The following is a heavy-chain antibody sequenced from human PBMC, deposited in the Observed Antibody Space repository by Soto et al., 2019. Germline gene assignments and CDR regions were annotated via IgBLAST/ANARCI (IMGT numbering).Heavy chain of an antibody. CDR2: INHSGST. CDR3: ARAGYCSGGSCPPYYYYYYGMDV. Sequence: QVQLQQWGAGLLKPSETLSLTCAVYGGSFSGYYWSWIRQPPGKGLAWIGEINHSGSTNYNPSFKSRVTISVDPSKTQFSLKLSSVTAADTAVYYCARAGYCSGGSCPPYYYYYYGMDVWGQGTTVTVSS. D-gene: IGHD2-15*01. J-gene: IGHJ6*02. V-gene: IGHV4-34*01. CDR1: GGSFSGYY.